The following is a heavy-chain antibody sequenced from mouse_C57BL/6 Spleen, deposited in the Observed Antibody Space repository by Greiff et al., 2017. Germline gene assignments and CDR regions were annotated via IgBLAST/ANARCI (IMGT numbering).Heavy chain of an antibody. V-gene: IGHV1-42*01. CDR2: INPSTGGT. CDR1: GYSFTGYY. CDR3: ARSGKTGTFFDY. J-gene: IGHJ2*01. Sequence: EVQLQQSGPELVKPGASVKISCKASGYSFTGYYMNWVKQSPEKSLEWIGEINPSTGGTTYNQKFKAKATLTVDKSSSTAYMQLKSLTSEDSAVYYCARSGKTGTFFDYWGQGTTLTLSS. D-gene: IGHD4-1*01.